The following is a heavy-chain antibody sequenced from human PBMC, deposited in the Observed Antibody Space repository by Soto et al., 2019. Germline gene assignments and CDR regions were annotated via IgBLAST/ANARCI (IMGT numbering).Heavy chain of an antibody. CDR3: ATRDHVDWGGFSGY. Sequence: PRGSLRLSCPAPGFTFSSYAMTRVRQVPRKGLDLVSAITGGGGTTYYSDSVKGRFTISTENSKNTVFLQMNSLRADETPVYYCATRDHVDWGGFSGYCGHVTVVTGSS. V-gene: IGHV3-23*01. CDR1: GFTFSSYA. CDR2: ITGGGGTT. J-gene: IGHJ4*01. D-gene: IGHD3-16*01.